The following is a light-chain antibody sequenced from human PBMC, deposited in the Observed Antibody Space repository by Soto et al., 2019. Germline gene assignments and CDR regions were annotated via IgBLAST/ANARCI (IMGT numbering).Light chain of an antibody. CDR1: QSISDW. CDR2: TSS. J-gene: IGKJ4*01. V-gene: IGKV1-5*03. CDR3: QQYDSSLGLT. Sequence: DIQMTQSPSTLSASVGDRVTITCRASQSISDWLAWYQQKPGKAPTLLIYTSSNLNSGVPSRFSGSRSGTGFTHTVSSLQPDDVATYCCQQYDSSLGLTCGGGPKVEIK.